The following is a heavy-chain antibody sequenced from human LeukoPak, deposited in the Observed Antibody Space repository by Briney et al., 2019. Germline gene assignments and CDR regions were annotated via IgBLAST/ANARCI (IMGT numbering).Heavy chain of an antibody. V-gene: IGHV3-23*01. CDR2: ISGSGGST. CDR1: GFTFSSYA. Sequence: GGSLRLACAASGFTFSSYAMSWVRQAPGKGLEWVLAISGSGGSTYYADSVKGRFTISRDNSKNTLYLQMNSLRAEDTAVYYCAKDSSGDYYDYWGQGTLVTVSS. CDR3: AKDSSGDYYDY. J-gene: IGHJ4*02. D-gene: IGHD3-22*01.